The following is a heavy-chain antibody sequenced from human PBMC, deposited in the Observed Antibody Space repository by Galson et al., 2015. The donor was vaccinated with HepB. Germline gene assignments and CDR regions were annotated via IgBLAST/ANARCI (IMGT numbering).Heavy chain of an antibody. J-gene: IGHJ6*03. CDR3: ASGPIRTIRGGPYYYYYYMDV. D-gene: IGHD1-14*01. CDR1: GGTFSSYA. V-gene: IGHV1-69*13. CDR2: IIPIFGTA. Sequence: SVKVSCKASGGTFSSYAISWVRQAPGQGLEWMGGIIPIFGTANYAQKFQGRVTITADESTSTAYMELSSLRSEDTAVYYCASGPIRTIRGGPYYYYYYMDVWGKGTTVTVSS.